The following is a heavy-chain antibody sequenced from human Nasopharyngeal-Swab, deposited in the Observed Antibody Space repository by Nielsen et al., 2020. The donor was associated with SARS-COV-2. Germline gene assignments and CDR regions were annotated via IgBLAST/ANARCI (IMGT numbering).Heavy chain of an antibody. D-gene: IGHD3-22*01. CDR3: ASPPLDSSGYYYGFHY. CDR2: ISYDGSNK. CDR1: GFTFSSSA. Sequence: GESLKISCAASGFTFSSSAMHWVRQAPGKGLEWVPVISYDGSNKYFADSVKGRFTISRDNSKNTLYLQMNSLRAEDTAVYYCASPPLDSSGYYYGFHYWGRGTLVTVSS. J-gene: IGHJ4*02. V-gene: IGHV3-30-3*01.